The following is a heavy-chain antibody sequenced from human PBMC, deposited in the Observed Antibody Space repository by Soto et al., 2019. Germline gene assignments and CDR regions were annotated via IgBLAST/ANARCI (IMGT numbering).Heavy chain of an antibody. J-gene: IGHJ5*02. Sequence: ASVKVSCKASGYTFARCTMNWVRQAPGQRLEWMGWINPDNGNTKSSQKFQDRVIITRDTSASTAYMGLSSLRSEDTAVYYCARGIATGQLDPWGQGTLVTVS. CDR1: GYTFARCT. D-gene: IGHD2-15*01. CDR3: ARGIATGQLDP. CDR2: INPDNGNT. V-gene: IGHV1-3*01.